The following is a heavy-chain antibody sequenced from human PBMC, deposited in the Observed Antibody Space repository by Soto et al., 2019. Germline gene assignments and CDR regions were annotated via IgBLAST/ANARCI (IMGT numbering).Heavy chain of an antibody. V-gene: IGHV3-23*01. D-gene: IGHD3-10*01. CDR3: AKVVGYYYGSGSYYWDY. CDR2: ISGSGGST. Sequence: GGSLRLSCPATGFTFSTCAMNWVRQAPGKGLEWVSAISGSGGSTYYADSVKGRFTISRDNSKNTLYLQMNSLRAEDTAVYYCAKVVGYYYGSGSYYWDYWGQGTLVTVSS. J-gene: IGHJ4*02. CDR1: GFTFSTCA.